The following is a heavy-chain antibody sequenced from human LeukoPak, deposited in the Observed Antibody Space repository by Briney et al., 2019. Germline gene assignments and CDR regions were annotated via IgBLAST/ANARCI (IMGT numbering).Heavy chain of an antibody. CDR3: ARDPLVGYYYMDV. CDR2: INPNSGGT. Sequence: ASVKVSCKASGYTFTGYYMHWVRQAPGQGLEWMGWINPNSGGTNYAQKFQGRVTMTRDTSISTAYMELNRLRSDDTAVYYCARDPLVGYYYMDVWGKGTTVTVSS. V-gene: IGHV1-2*02. J-gene: IGHJ6*03. CDR1: GYTFTGYY.